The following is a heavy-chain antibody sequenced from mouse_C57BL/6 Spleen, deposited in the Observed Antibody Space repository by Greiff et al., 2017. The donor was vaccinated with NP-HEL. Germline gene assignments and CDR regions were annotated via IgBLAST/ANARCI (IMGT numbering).Heavy chain of an antibody. CDR3: ARNYYSNYDWYFDV. D-gene: IGHD2-5*01. J-gene: IGHJ1*03. CDR1: GYAFSSSW. CDR2: IYPGDGDT. Sequence: VQVVESGPELVKPGASVKISCKASGYAFSSSWMNWVKQRPGKGLEWIGRIYPGDGDTNYNGKFKGKATLTADKSSSTAYMQLSSLTSEDSAVYFCARNYYSNYDWYFDVWGTGTTVTVSS. V-gene: IGHV1-82*01.